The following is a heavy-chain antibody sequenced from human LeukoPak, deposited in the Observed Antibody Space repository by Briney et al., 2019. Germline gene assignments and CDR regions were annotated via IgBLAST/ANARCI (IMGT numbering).Heavy chain of an antibody. CDR2: IYSGGST. CDR3: ARGAGVPGPLKPESHYYYYYMDV. D-gene: IGHD3-3*01. CDR1: EFSVGSNY. V-gene: IGHV3-66*01. Sequence: PGGSLRLSCAASEFSVGSNYMTWVRQAPGKGLEWVSLIYSGGSTYYADSVKGRFTISRDNSKNTLYLQMNSLRAEDTAVYYCARGAGVPGPLKPESHYYYYYMDVWGKGTTVTISS. J-gene: IGHJ6*03.